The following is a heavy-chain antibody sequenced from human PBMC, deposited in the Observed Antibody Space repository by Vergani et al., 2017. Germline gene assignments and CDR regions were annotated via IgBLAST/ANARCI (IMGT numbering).Heavy chain of an antibody. Sequence: QVALVQSGAEVKKPGYSVKVSCKASGGTLSSYAISWVRQAPGQGREWMGGIIPIFGTANYVPKFQGRVKITADESTRTAYMELCSLISEDTAVYYCARDYPITGDDSFDIWGQGTMVTVSS. J-gene: IGHJ3*02. D-gene: IGHD7-27*01. CDR3: ARDYPITGDDSFDI. CDR1: GGTLSSYA. CDR2: IIPIFGTA. V-gene: IGHV1-69*01.